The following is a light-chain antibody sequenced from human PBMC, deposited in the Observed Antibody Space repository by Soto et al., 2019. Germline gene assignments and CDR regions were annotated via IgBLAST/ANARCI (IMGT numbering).Light chain of an antibody. Sequence: DIQMTQSPSSVSASVGDRVTITCRASQDISDWLAWYQQKPGKAPRLLIFAASNLHTEVPSRLSGSGYGTDFSLNINGLQHEDFATYYCQQAKSFPLTFGGGNTVDIK. CDR1: QDISDW. CDR3: QQAKSFPLT. CDR2: AAS. J-gene: IGKJ4*01. V-gene: IGKV1-12*01.